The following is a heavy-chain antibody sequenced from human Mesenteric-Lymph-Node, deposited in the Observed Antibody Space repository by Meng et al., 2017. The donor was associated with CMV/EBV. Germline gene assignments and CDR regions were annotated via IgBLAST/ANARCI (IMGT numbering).Heavy chain of an antibody. CDR3: AKDEGGTPYYFDY. V-gene: IGHV3-30*02. CDR1: GFTFSNYG. J-gene: IGHJ4*02. D-gene: IGHD1-14*01. Sequence: GGSLRLSCAASGFTFSNYGMHWVRQAPGKGLEWVTFIRYDGSNKYADSVKGRFTISRDNSKNTLYLQMNSLRAEDTAVYYCAKDEGGTPYYFDYWGQGTLVTVSS. CDR2: IRYDGSNK.